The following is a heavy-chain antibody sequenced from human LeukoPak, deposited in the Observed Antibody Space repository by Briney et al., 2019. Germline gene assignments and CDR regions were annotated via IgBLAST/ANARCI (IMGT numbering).Heavy chain of an antibody. D-gene: IGHD3-22*01. J-gene: IGHJ4*02. Sequence: GGSLRLSCAASGFTFSSYSMNWVRQAPGKGLEWVSYISSSSSTIYYADSVKGRFTISRDNAKNSLYLQMNSLRAEDTAVYYCARDSNYYYDSSGYFDYFDYWGQGTLVTVSS. CDR3: ARDSNYYYDSSGYFDYFDY. V-gene: IGHV3-48*04. CDR2: ISSSSSTI. CDR1: GFTFSSYS.